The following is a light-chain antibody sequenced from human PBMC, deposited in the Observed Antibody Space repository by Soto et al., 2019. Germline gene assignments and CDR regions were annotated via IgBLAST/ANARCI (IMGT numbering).Light chain of an antibody. CDR2: GAS. J-gene: IGKJ5*01. CDR1: QSVSGD. CDR3: QQHNNWPPIT. Sequence: EVVMTQCPAXXXVXXGXRXTVSCSASQSVSGDLAWYQQKPGQAPRLLIYGASTGATGIPARFSGSGSGTEFTLTISSLQSEDFAVYYCQQHNNWPPITFGQGTRLEIK. V-gene: IGKV3-15*01.